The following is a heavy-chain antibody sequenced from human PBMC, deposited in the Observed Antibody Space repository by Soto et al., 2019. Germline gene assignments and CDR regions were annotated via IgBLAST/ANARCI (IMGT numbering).Heavy chain of an antibody. CDR2: ISYGGSNK. CDR3: AKCIGVPAAACGMDV. CDR1: GFPFSIYG. D-gene: IGHD2-2*01. J-gene: IGHJ6*02. Sequence: GGSLRLSCAASGFPFSIYGMHWVRQSPGKGLEWVAFISYGGSNKYYADSVKGRFTISRDNSKNTLYLQMNSLRAEGTAVYYCAKCIGVPAAACGMDVWGQGTTVTVSS. V-gene: IGHV3-30*18.